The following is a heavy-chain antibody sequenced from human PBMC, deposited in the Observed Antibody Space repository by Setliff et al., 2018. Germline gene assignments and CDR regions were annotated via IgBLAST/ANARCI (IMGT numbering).Heavy chain of an antibody. CDR1: GYSFSAYY. D-gene: IGHD6-13*01. J-gene: IGHJ4*02. Sequence: ASVKVSCKASGYSFSAYYMHWVRQAPGQGPGWMGIINTGGGSASYAEKFEGRVTMTSDTSARKVYMEVNILRSDDTAIYYCARGGMAAAGRKGVFEYWGQGTQVTVSS. CDR2: INTGGGSA. CDR3: ARGGMAAAGRKGVFEY. V-gene: IGHV1-46*01.